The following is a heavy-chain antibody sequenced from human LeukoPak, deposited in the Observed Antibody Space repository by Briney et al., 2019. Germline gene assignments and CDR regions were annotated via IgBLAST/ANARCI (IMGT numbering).Heavy chain of an antibody. CDR2: ISSSSSYI. V-gene: IGHV3-21*01. D-gene: IGHD3-22*01. Sequence: GGSLRLSCAASGFTFSSYSMNWVRQAPGKGLEWVSSISSSSSYIYYADSVKGRFTISRHNAKNSLYLQMNSLRAEDTAVYYCARADYDSSSYYYYGMDVWGQGTTVTVSS. CDR1: GFTFSSYS. CDR3: ARADYDSSSYYYYGMDV. J-gene: IGHJ6*02.